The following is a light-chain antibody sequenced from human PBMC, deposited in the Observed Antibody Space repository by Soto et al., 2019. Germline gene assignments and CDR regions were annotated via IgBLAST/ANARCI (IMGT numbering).Light chain of an antibody. CDR2: AAS. Sequence: IQLTQSPSSLSASVGDRVTITCRASQGISSYLAWYQQKPGKVPKLLIYAASTLQSGVPSRFSGSGSGTDFTLTISSLQPEDFATYYCQQANSFPLTFGGGTRLEIK. CDR3: QQANSFPLT. V-gene: IGKV1-9*01. CDR1: QGISSY. J-gene: IGKJ5*01.